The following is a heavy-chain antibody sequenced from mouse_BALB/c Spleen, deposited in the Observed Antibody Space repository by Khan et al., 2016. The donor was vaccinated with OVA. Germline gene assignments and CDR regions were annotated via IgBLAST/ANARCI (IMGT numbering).Heavy chain of an antibody. CDR1: GFTFSNYW. J-gene: IGHJ2*01. V-gene: IGHV6-6*02. CDR2: IRLKSDDYVT. CDR3: WILL. Sequence: EVQLEESGGGLVQPGGSMKLSCVASGFTFSNYWMNWVRQSPEKGLEWVAEIRLKSDDYVTHSAESVQGRFTISRDDSKRRVYLQRNNLRAEYTGIYYCWILLWGQGTTLTVSS.